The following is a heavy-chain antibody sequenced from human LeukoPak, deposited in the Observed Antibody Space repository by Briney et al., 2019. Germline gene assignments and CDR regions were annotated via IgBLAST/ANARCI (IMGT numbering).Heavy chain of an antibody. CDR1: GVSISSGGYY. D-gene: IGHD2-2*01. J-gene: IGHJ5*02. Sequence: ASETLSLTCTVSGVSISSGGYYWSWIRQHPGKGLEWIGYIYYSGSTYYNPSLKSRVTISVDTSKNQFSLKLSSVTAADTAVYYCARHLVVVVVPAATENWFDPWGQGTLVTVSS. CDR2: IYYSGST. V-gene: IGHV4-31*03. CDR3: ARHLVVVVVPAATENWFDP.